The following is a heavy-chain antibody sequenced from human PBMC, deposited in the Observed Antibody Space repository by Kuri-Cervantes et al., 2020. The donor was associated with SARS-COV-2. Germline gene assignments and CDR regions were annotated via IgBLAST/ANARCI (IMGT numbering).Heavy chain of an antibody. V-gene: IGHV3-74*01. CDR3: ARILTDCSSTSCPYYYYGMDV. J-gene: IGHJ6*02. Sequence: GESLKISCAASGFTFSSYWMHWVRQAPGKGLVWVSRINSDGSSTSYADSVKGRSTISRDNAKNTLYLQMNSLRAEDTAVYYCARILTDCSSTSCPYYYYGMDVWGQGTMVTVSS. CDR1: GFTFSSYW. D-gene: IGHD2-2*01. CDR2: INSDGSST.